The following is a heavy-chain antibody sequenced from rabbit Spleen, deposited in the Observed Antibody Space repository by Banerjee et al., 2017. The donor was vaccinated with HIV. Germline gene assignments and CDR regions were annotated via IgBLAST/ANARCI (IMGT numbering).Heavy chain of an antibody. CDR2: IAGSDSAFT. J-gene: IGHJ6*01. CDR1: GFSFSSSDY. V-gene: IGHV1S45*01. CDR3: ARDTGSSFSSYGMDL. D-gene: IGHD8-1*01. Sequence: QQQLEESGGGLVKPGGTLTLTCTASGFSFSSSDYMCWVRQAPGKGLEWISCIAGSDSAFTYSATWAKGRFTISQTSSTTVTLQMTSLTVADTATYFCARDTGSSFSSYGMDLWGPGTLVTVS.